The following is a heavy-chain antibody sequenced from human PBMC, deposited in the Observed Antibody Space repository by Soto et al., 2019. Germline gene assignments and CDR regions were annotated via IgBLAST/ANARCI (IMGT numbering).Heavy chain of an antibody. CDR1: GFTLGSHR. CDR3: ATVFDL. V-gene: IGHV3-74*01. CDR2: IDTDGGGT. J-gene: IGHJ5*02. Sequence: DVQLVESGGGLVQPGGSLRVSCAASGFTLGSHRIHWVRQPPGKGLEWVSRIDTDGGGTSYADSVKGRFTISTDNAKNTVYLQMNGLGVGDTAVYYCATVFDLWGQGTLVTVSS.